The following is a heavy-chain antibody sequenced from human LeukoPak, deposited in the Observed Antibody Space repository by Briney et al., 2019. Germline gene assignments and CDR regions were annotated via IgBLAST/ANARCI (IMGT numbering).Heavy chain of an antibody. CDR3: ARDPYYYDSSGYGMDV. D-gene: IGHD3-22*01. V-gene: IGHV1-46*01. CDR1: GYTFTSYY. CDR2: INPSGGST. Sequence: ASVEVSCKASGYTFTSYYMHWVRQAPGQGLEWMGIINPSGGSTSYAQKFQGRVTMTRDTSTSTVYMELSSLRSEDTAVYYCARDPYYYDSSGYGMDVWGQGTTVTVSS. J-gene: IGHJ6*02.